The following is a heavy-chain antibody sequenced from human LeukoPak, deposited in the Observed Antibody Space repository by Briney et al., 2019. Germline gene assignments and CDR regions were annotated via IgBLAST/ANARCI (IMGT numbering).Heavy chain of an antibody. CDR3: ARLAYCTTTSCRDNWFDP. J-gene: IGHJ5*02. CDR2: IYPGDSDT. Sequence: GESLKISCKGSGYSFTSYWIGWVRQMPGKGLEWMGIIYPGDSDTRYSPSFQGQVTISADRSISTAYLHWTSLKASDTAMYCCARLAYCTTTSCRDNWFDPWGQGTLVTVSS. CDR1: GYSFTSYW. V-gene: IGHV5-51*01. D-gene: IGHD2-2*01.